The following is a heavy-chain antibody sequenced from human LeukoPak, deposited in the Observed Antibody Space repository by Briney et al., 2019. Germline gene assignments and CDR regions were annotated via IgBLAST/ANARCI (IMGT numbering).Heavy chain of an antibody. CDR1: GGTFSSYA. J-gene: IGHJ4*02. Sequence: GASVKVSCKASGGTFSSYAISWVRQAPGQGLEWMGGIIPIFGTANYAQKFQGRVTITADESTSTAYMELSSLRSEDTAVYYRARDSRPSVAGHFDYWGQGTLVTVSS. V-gene: IGHV1-69*13. CDR2: IIPIFGTA. CDR3: ARDSRPSVAGHFDY. D-gene: IGHD6-19*01.